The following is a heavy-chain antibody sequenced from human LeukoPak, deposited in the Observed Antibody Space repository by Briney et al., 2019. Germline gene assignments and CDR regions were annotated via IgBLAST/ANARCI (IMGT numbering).Heavy chain of an antibody. CDR1: GGSLSAYY. J-gene: IGHJ4*02. D-gene: IGHD3-10*01. Sequence: SDTLSLTCTLSGGSLSAYYWSWIRQPPGRGLEWIEYIYYSGSTNYNPSLKSRVTISVDTSKTQFSLKLRSVTAADTAVYYCARVVYSGSWGYFDYWGQGTLVTVSS. V-gene: IGHV4-59*12. CDR2: IYYSGST. CDR3: ARVVYSGSWGYFDY.